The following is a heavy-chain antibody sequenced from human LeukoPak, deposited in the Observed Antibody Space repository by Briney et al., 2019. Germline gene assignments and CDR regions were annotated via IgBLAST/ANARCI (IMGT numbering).Heavy chain of an antibody. J-gene: IGHJ4*02. V-gene: IGHV3-23*01. Sequence: GGSLRLSCAASGFTFSSSAMSWVRQAPGKGLEWVSSISGSGSGGSTYYADSVKGRFTISRDNSKNTLYLQMNSLRAEDTAVYYCARVLSGYSFPSYFDYWGQGTLVTVSS. CDR3: ARVLSGYSFPSYFDY. D-gene: IGHD3-3*01. CDR1: GFTFSSSA. CDR2: ISGSGSGGST.